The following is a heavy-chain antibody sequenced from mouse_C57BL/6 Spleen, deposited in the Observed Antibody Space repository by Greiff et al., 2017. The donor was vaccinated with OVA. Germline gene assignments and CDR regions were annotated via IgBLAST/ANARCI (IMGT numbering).Heavy chain of an antibody. Sequence: QVQLQQSGAELVRPGSSVKLSCKASGYTFTSYWMDWVKQRPGQGLEWIGNIYPSDSDTHYTQKFKDKATLTVDKSSSTAYMQLSSLTSEDSAVYYCARWGGGRYYFDYWGQGTTLTVSS. CDR1: GYTFTSYW. CDR3: ARWGGGRYYFDY. CDR2: IYPSDSDT. V-gene: IGHV1-61*01. J-gene: IGHJ2*01.